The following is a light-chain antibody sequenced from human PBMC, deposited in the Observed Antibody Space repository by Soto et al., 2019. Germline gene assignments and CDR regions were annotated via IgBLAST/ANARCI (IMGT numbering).Light chain of an antibody. Sequence: EIVMTQSPATLSVSPGERVTLSCMASQSVSSSLAWYQQKPGQAPRLLIYGASTRAIGIPARFSGSGSETEFTLTISSLQSEDFAVYYCQQYNNWWTFGQGTKVEIK. CDR1: QSVSSS. V-gene: IGKV3-15*01. CDR2: GAS. CDR3: QQYNNWWT. J-gene: IGKJ1*01.